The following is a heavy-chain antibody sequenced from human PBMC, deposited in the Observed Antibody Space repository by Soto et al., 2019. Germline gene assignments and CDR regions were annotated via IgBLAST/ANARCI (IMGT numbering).Heavy chain of an antibody. CDR3: ARFSGGSYNTYYFYYGMDV. Sequence: ASVEVSCKASGYTFTSYAISWVRQAPGQGLDLLGWISAYNGNTKYAQDLQGRVTMTTDTSTSTAYMELRSLRADDTAVYYCARFSGGSYNTYYFYYGMDVWGQGTTVTVSS. CDR2: ISAYNGNT. V-gene: IGHV1-18*01. J-gene: IGHJ6*02. CDR1: GYTFTSYA. D-gene: IGHD2-15*01.